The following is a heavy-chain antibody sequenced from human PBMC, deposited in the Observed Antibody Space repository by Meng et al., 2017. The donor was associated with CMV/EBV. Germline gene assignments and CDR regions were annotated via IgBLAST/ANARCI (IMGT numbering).Heavy chain of an antibody. CDR3: ARYYCSSCHFDY. Sequence: GGSLRLSCKGSGYSFTSFWIGWVRQMPGKGLEWMGIIYPGDSDTRYSPSFQGQVTISADKSISTAYLQWSSLKASDTAMYYCARYYCSSCHFDYWGQGTLVTVSS. V-gene: IGHV5-51*01. CDR1: GYSFTSFW. D-gene: IGHD2-2*01. J-gene: IGHJ4*02. CDR2: IYPGDSDT.